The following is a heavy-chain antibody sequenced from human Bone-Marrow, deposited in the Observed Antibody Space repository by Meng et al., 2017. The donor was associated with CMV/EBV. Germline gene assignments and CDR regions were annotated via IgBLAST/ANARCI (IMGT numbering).Heavy chain of an antibody. J-gene: IGHJ5*02. Sequence: GESLKISCAASGFTFSSYSMNWVRQAPGKGLEWVSSISSSSSYIYYTDSVKGRFTISRDNTKKSLYLQMNSLRAEDTAVYYCARAGVGYRNWFDPWGQGTLVTVSS. CDR2: ISSSSSYI. CDR3: ARAGVGYRNWFDP. D-gene: IGHD5-24*01. CDR1: GFTFSSYS. V-gene: IGHV3-21*01.